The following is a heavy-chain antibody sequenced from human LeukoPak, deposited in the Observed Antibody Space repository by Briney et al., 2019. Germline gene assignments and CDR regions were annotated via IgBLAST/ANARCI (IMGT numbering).Heavy chain of an antibody. CDR1: GGSFSGYY. D-gene: IGHD1-26*01. V-gene: IGHV4-34*01. Sequence: SETLSLTCAVYGGSFSGYYWSWIRQPPGKGLEWIGEINHSGSTNYNPSLKSRVTISIDTSKNQFSLRLNSVTAADTAMYYCVKSGGYGLIDYWGQGTLVTVSS. CDR2: INHSGST. CDR3: VKSGGYGLIDY. J-gene: IGHJ4*02.